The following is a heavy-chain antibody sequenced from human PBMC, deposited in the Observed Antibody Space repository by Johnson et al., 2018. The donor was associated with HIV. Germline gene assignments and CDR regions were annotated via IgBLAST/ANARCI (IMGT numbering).Heavy chain of an antibody. D-gene: IGHD6-6*01. Sequence: EVQLVESGGGLVQPGGSLRLSCEVSGFTFSNFAMSWVRQAPGKGLEWVSVISGSGVRTSYADFAKGRFTISRDNSKNTLYLQMNSLRAEDTALYYCAKGGIATRFFDIWGQGTMVTVSS. CDR3: AKGGIATRFFDI. J-gene: IGHJ3*02. V-gene: IGHV3-23*04. CDR2: ISGSGVRT. CDR1: GFTFSNFA.